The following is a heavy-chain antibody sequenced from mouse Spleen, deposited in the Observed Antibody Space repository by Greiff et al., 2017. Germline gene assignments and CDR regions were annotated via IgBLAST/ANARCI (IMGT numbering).Heavy chain of an antibody. CDR2: IDPSDSYT. D-gene: IGHD1-1*01. Sequence: VQLQQPGAELVKPGASVKLSCKASGYTFTSYWMHWVKQRPGQGLEWIGEIDPSDSYTNYNQKFKGKATLTVDKSSSTAYMQLSSLTSEDSAVYYCAITTVVAWGQGTTLTVSS. CDR3: AITTVVA. J-gene: IGHJ2*01. V-gene: IGHV1-69*02. CDR1: GYTFTSYW.